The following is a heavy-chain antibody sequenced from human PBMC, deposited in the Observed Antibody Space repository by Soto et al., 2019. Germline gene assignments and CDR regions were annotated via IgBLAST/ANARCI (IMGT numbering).Heavy chain of an antibody. V-gene: IGHV3-23*01. D-gene: IGHD5-12*01. CDR2: ISGSGGST. CDR1: GFTFSSYA. J-gene: IGHJ4*02. CDR3: GKPREIVAPGGLWGGFDY. Sequence: EVQLLESGGGLVQPGGSLRLSCAASGFTFSSYAMSWVRQAPGKGLEWVSAISGSGGSTYYADSVKGRFTISRDNSKNARYLQMSSLRAEDSAVYYCGKPREIVAPGGLWGGFDYWGQGTLVTVSS.